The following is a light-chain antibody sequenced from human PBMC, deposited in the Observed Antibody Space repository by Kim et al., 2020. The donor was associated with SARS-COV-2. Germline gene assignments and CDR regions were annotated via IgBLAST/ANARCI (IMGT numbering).Light chain of an antibody. J-gene: IGKJ5*01. CDR1: QSISSSY. V-gene: IGKV3-20*01. CDR2: GAS. Sequence: EIVLTQSPGTLSLSPGERATLSCRASQSISSSYLAWYQQKPGQAPRLLIYGASSRATGIPDRFSGSGSGTDFTLTISRVEPEDFAVYQCQQYGKSPITFGQGTRLEIK. CDR3: QQYGKSPIT.